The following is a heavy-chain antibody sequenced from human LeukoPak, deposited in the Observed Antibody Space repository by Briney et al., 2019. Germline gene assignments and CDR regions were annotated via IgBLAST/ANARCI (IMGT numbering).Heavy chain of an antibody. CDR2: ISYDGSNK. V-gene: IGHV3-30*04. CDR3: ARDRGWRLGYCSSTSWPGGYYFDS. Sequence: PGRSLRLSCAASGFTFSSYAMHWVRQAPGKGLVCAAVISYDGSNKYYADSVKGRFTIPRDNSQNTLYLQLHSMRAEDTAEYYCARDRGWRLGYCSSTSWPGGYYFDSWGQGTLVTVSS. CDR1: GFTFSSYA. J-gene: IGHJ4*02. D-gene: IGHD2-2*01.